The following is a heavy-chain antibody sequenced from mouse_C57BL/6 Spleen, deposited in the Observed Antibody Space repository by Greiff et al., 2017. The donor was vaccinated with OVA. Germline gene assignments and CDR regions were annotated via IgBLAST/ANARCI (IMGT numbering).Heavy chain of an antibody. D-gene: IGHD1-1*01. Sequence: QVQLQQSGPELVKPGASVKISCKASGYAFSSSWMNWVKQRPGKGLEWIGRIYPGDGDTNYNGKFKGKATLTADKSSSTAYMHLSSLTSEDSAVYFCASMDGSSYRYFDVWGTGTTVTVSS. CDR2: IYPGDGDT. J-gene: IGHJ1*03. CDR3: ASMDGSSYRYFDV. V-gene: IGHV1-82*01. CDR1: GYAFSSSW.